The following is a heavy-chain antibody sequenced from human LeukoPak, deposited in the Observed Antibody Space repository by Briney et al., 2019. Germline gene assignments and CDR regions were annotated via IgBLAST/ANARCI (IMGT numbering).Heavy chain of an antibody. J-gene: IGHJ4*02. Sequence: GGSLRLSCAASGFTFSSYGMSWVRQAPGKGLEWVSAISGSGGSTYYADSVKGRFTISKDNSKNTLYLQMNSLRAEDTAVYYCAKTPSYYYDSSGFFDYWGQGTLVTVSS. CDR1: GFTFSSYG. D-gene: IGHD3-22*01. CDR3: AKTPSYYYDSSGFFDY. CDR2: ISGSGGST. V-gene: IGHV3-23*01.